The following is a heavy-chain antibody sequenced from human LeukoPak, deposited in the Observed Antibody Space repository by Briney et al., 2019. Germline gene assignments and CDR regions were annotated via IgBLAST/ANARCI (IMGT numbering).Heavy chain of an antibody. CDR3: ALGYCGGGSCYAREYFQH. D-gene: IGHD2-15*01. J-gene: IGHJ1*01. Sequence: SSETLSLACTVSGGSISSGGYYWTWIRQHPGKGLEWIGYIYYSGSTYYNPSLKSRVTISVDTSKNQFSLRLSSVTAADTAVYYCALGYCGGGSCYAREYFQHWGQGTLVTVSS. CDR2: IYYSGST. V-gene: IGHV4-31*03. CDR1: GGSISSGGYY.